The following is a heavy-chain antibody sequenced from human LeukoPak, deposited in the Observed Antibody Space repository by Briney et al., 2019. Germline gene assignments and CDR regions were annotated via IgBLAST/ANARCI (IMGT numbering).Heavy chain of an antibody. CDR3: AGDIYSYGRYHDY. CDR1: GFTFSSYS. J-gene: IGHJ4*02. Sequence: GGSLRLSCAASGFTFSSYSMNWVRQAPGKGLEWVSSISSSSSTIYYADSVKGRFTISRDNAKNSLYLQMNSLRAEDTAVYYCAGDIYSYGRYHDYWGQGTLVTVSS. D-gene: IGHD5-18*01. CDR2: ISSSSSTI. V-gene: IGHV3-48*01.